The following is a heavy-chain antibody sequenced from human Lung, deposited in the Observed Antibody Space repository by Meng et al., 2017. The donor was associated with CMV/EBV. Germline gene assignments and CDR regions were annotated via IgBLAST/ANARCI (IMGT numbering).Heavy chain of an antibody. V-gene: IGHV4-61*01. CDR2: IYYSGST. J-gene: IGHJ4*02. D-gene: IGHD3-3*01. CDR1: GGSVSSGSYY. Sequence: SXTXSLXCTVSGGSVSSGSYYWSWIRQPPGKGLEWIGYIYYSGSTNYNPSLKSRVTISVDTSKNQFSLKLSSVTAADTAVYYCARGSGFLELPQNWAQGTXVTVDS. CDR3: ARGSGFLELPQN.